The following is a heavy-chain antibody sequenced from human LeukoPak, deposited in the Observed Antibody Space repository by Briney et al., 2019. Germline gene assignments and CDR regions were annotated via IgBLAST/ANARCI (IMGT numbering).Heavy chain of an antibody. D-gene: IGHD2-2*01. J-gene: IGHJ4*02. CDR3: ARGQSCSSTSCFFDY. CDR1: GFTVSSNY. CDR2: IYSGGST. Sequence: GGSLRLSCAASGFTVSSNYMSWVRQAPGKGLEWVSVIYSGGSTYYADSVKGRFTISRDNSKNTLYLQMNSLRVEDTAVYYCARGQSCSSTSCFFDYWAREPWSPSPQ. V-gene: IGHV3-53*01.